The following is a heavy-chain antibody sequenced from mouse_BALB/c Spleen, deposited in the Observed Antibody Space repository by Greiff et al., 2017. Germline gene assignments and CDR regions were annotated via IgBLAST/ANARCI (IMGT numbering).Heavy chain of an antibody. J-gene: IGHJ2*01. CDR1: GFNFSDYY. V-gene: IGHV14-4*02. CDR3: NALDY. CDR2: IDPENGDT. Sequence: EVQLQQSGAELVRSGASVKLSCTASGFNFSDYYMHWVEQSPEQGLEWIGWIDPENGDTEYAPKFQSKATMTAATSSNTAYLQLSSLTSEDTAVINYNALDYWGQGTTLTVSS.